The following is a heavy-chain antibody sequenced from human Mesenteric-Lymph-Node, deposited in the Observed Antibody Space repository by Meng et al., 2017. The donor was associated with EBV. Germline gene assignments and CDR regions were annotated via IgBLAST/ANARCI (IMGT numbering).Heavy chain of an antibody. J-gene: IGHJ4*02. Sequence: QITLKESGPTLVTPTQTLTLTCTFSGFSLSTSGEGVGWIRQPPGKALEWLALIYWDDDKRYSPSLKNRLTITKDTSKNQLVLTMTNMDPVDTATYYCTHRRSGYDLFDYWGQGILVTVSS. V-gene: IGHV2-5*02. CDR2: IYWDDDK. CDR3: THRRSGYDLFDY. D-gene: IGHD5-12*01. CDR1: GFSLSTSGEG.